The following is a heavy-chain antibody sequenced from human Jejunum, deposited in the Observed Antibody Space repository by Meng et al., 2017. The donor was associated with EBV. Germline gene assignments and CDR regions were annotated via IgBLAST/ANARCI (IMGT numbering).Heavy chain of an antibody. D-gene: IGHD6-6*01. V-gene: IGHV4-59*01. J-gene: IGHJ5*02. CDR1: GVSICGYY. Sequence: VQLQGSGPGVGKPWETLSLTWSVSGVSICGYYWNWTRQSPGKGLEWIGYIYYSGSTNYNPSLKSRVTISVDTSKNQFSLKLSSVTAADTAMYCCASHSGSSSWWFDPWGQGTLVTVSS. CDR2: IYYSGST. CDR3: ASHSGSSSWWFDP.